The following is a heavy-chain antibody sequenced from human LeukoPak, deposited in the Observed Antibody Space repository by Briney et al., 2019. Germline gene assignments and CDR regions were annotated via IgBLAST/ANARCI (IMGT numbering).Heavy chain of an antibody. J-gene: IGHJ4*02. D-gene: IGHD3-10*01. CDR3: ARDYYVSGRLGYVDS. V-gene: IGHV3-11*05. Sequence: GGSLRLSCAASGFSFSDYSMTWIRQAPGKRLEWVSHISSRSSYTNYADSVNGRFTISRDNAKNSLYLQVNSLRVDDTALYYCARDYYVSGRLGYVDSWGQGALVTVSS. CDR1: GFSFSDYS. CDR2: ISSRSSYT.